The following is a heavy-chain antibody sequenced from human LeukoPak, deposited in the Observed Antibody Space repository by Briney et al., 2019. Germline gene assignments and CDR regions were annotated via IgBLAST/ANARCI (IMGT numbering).Heavy chain of an antibody. J-gene: IGHJ4*02. Sequence: PGGSLRLSCAASEFMFSSFSMSWVRHVPGKGLEWVSTNADSVKGRFIISRDNSKNTLFLQMNSLRAEDTAIYYCAKRPAAVRGVIPYLDYWGQGTLVTVSS. CDR3: AKRPAAVRGVIPYLDY. CDR1: EFMFSSFS. D-gene: IGHD3-10*02. V-gene: IGHV3-23*01.